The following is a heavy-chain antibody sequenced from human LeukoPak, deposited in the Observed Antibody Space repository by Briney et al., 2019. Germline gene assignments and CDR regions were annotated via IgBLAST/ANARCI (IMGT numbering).Heavy chain of an antibody. D-gene: IGHD5-18*01. CDR3: ARETGTAMVRGNWFDP. CDR1: GYTFTGYY. J-gene: IGHJ5*02. Sequence: ASVKVSCQASGYTFTGYYMHGVRQAPGQGLEWMGWINPNSGGTNYAQKFQGRVTMTRDTSISTAQMALSRLRSDDTAVYYCARETGTAMVRGNWFDPWGQGTLVTVSS. CDR2: INPNSGGT. V-gene: IGHV1-2*02.